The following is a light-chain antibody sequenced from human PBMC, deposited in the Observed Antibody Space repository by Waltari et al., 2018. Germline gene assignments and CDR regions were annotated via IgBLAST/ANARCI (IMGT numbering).Light chain of an antibody. Sequence: QSVLTQPPSASGTPGQRVTISCSGSSSNIGSKTVHWYQQLPGTAPKLLIFSNNQRPSGVPDRFSGSKSGTSASLAISGLLSEDEADYYCSSWDDSVIGPVFGGGTKLTVL. CDR1: SSNIGSKT. V-gene: IGLV1-44*01. J-gene: IGLJ2*01. CDR3: SSWDDSVIGPV. CDR2: SNN.